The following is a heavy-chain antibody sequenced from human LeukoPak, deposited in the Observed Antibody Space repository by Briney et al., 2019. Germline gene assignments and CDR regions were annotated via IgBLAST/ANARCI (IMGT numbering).Heavy chain of an antibody. Sequence: SETLSLTCTVSGGSISSYYWSWIRQPAGKGLEWIGRIYTSGSTNYNPSLKSRVTISVDTSKNQFSLKLSSVTAADTAVYYCARLRYCSSTSCYWWDYYYYYMDVWGKGTTVTVSS. V-gene: IGHV4-4*07. J-gene: IGHJ6*03. D-gene: IGHD2-2*01. CDR3: ARLRYCSSTSCYWWDYYYYYMDV. CDR1: GGSISSYY. CDR2: IYTSGST.